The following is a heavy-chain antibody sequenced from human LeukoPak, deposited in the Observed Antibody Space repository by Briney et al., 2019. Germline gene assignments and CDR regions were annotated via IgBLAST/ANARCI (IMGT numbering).Heavy chain of an antibody. CDR3: VAAQGAVDI. Sequence: SGTLSLTCAAAGGSISSFTWWSWVRQPPGKGLKWIGETYHSGTTNYNPSLKSGVSISVDTSKNRFSLKVSSVTAADTDVYYCVAAQGAVDIWGQGTMVTVSS. CDR1: GGSISSFTW. CDR2: TYHSGTT. J-gene: IGHJ3*02. D-gene: IGHD6-6*01. V-gene: IGHV4-4*02.